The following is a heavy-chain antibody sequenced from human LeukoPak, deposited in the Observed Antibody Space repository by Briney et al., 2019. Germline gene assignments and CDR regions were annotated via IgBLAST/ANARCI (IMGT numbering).Heavy chain of an antibody. CDR3: VRSLERFGTRDY. V-gene: IGHV3-7*01. D-gene: IGHD3-10*01. CDR1: GFIFGAYW. J-gene: IGHJ4*02. CDR2: IKQAGSEK. Sequence: GGSLRLSCAASGFIFGAYWMTWVRQAPGKGLEWVANIKQAGSEKYYMDSVKGRFTISRDNAKKSLFLQMNSLTAEDTGLYYCVRSLERFGTRDYWGQGTLVSVSS.